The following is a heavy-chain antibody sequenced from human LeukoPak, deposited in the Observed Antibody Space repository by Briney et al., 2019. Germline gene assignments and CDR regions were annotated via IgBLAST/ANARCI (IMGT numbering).Heavy chain of an antibody. J-gene: IGHJ4*02. D-gene: IGHD4-23*01. CDR2: ISDSGGRT. V-gene: IGHV3-23*01. CDR3: ARGVYGGNPRLDY. Sequence: GGSPGLSCAVSGISLSNYGMSWVRQAPGKGLEWVAGISDSGGRTNSADSVKGRFTISRDNSKNTLYLQMNSLRAEDTAVYYCARGVYGGNPRLDYWGQGTLVTVSS. CDR1: GISLSNYG.